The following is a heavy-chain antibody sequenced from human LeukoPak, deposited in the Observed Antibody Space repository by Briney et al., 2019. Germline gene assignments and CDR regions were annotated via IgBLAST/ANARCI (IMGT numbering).Heavy chain of an antibody. V-gene: IGHV3-74*01. Sequence: GGSLRLSCAASEFTFRTYWMHWVRQVPGKGLVWVSRISPDGTNTNYADSVKGRFTISRDNAKSTLFLQMNSLRVEDTAVYYCVREGLTSAGLDWGQGTLVAVSS. D-gene: IGHD6-13*01. J-gene: IGHJ4*02. CDR1: EFTFRTYW. CDR2: ISPDGTNT. CDR3: VREGLTSAGLD.